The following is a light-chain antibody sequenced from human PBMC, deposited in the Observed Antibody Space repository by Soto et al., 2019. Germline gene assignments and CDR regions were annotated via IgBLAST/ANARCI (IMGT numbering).Light chain of an antibody. Sequence: QSVLTQPASVSGSPGQSITISCTGTSSDVGGYNYVSWYQQHTGKAPKLMIYDVSNRPSGVSNRFSGSKSGNTASLTISGLQAEDESYDYYRSYTCSSTQVFGARTK. CDR3: RSYTCSSTQV. J-gene: IGLJ1*01. CDR1: SSDVGGYNY. V-gene: IGLV2-14*01. CDR2: DVS.